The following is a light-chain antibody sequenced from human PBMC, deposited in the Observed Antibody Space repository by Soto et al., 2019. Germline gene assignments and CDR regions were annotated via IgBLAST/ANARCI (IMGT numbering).Light chain of an antibody. CDR1: QNVYAN. CDR2: GAS. J-gene: IGKJ4*01. CDR3: QQFYTWPVT. Sequence: IVMTQSPATLSVSPGERVTFSWRASQNVYANLAWYQHKPGQAPRLLISGASTGATGIPARFSGSGSGTEFTLSINSLKSEDFAVYYGQQFYTWPVTFGGGTKVDIK. V-gene: IGKV3-15*01.